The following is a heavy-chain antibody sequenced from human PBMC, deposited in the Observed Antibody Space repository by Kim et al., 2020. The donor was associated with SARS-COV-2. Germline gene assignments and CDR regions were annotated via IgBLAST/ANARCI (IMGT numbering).Heavy chain of an antibody. CDR3: TTGPLSGYDLLLDLN. D-gene: IGHD5-12*01. Sequence: GGSLRLSCAASGFTFSNAWMSWVRQAPGKGLEWVGRIKSKTDGGTTDYAAPVKGRFTISRDDSKNTLYLQMNSLKTEDTAVYYCTTGPLSGYDLLLDLNWGQGTLVTVSS. J-gene: IGHJ4*02. CDR2: IKSKTDGGTT. CDR1: GFTFSNAW. V-gene: IGHV3-15*01.